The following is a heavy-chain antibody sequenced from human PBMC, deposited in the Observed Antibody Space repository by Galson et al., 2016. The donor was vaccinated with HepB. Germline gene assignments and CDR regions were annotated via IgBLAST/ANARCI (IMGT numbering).Heavy chain of an antibody. CDR1: GFTFSSYW. Sequence: SLRLSCAASGFTFSSYWMSWVRQASGKGLEWVGRVRSKVNTYATASAASVRGRFTISRDNSKDTLYLQMDSLGVEDTAVYYCAKDRLQFNYLGYYYGMDVWGQGTTVTVSS. V-gene: IGHV3-73*01. J-gene: IGHJ6*02. D-gene: IGHD7-27*01. CDR2: VRSKVNTYAT. CDR3: AKDRLQFNYLGYYYGMDV.